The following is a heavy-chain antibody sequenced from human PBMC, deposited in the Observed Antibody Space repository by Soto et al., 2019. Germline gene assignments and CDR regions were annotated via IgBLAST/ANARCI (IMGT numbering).Heavy chain of an antibody. V-gene: IGHV3-33*01. CDR2: IWYDGGQK. CDR3: ARERIAVAGDDSFDT. Sequence: GGSLRLSCAASGFSFRSCGMHWVRQAPGKGLEWVALIWYDGGQKYYVDSVKGRFTISRDNSKSTLFLEMNSLRVEDTAVYYCARERIAVAGDDSFDTWGQGTMVTVSS. CDR1: GFSFRSCG. J-gene: IGHJ3*02. D-gene: IGHD6-19*01.